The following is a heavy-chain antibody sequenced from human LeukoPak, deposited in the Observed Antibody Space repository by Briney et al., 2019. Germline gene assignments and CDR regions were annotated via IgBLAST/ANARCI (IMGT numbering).Heavy chain of an antibody. CDR1: GFTFSSYS. D-gene: IGHD2-2*01. CDR2: ISSSSSYI. CDR3: ARAPAGCSSTSCYAPYYFDY. J-gene: IGHJ4*02. V-gene: IGHV3-21*01. Sequence: GGSLRLSCAASGFTFSSYSMNWVRQAPGKGLEWVSSISSSSSYIYYADSVKGRFTISRDNAKNSLYLQMNSLRAEDTAVYYCARAPAGCSSTSCYAPYYFDYWGQGTLVTVSS.